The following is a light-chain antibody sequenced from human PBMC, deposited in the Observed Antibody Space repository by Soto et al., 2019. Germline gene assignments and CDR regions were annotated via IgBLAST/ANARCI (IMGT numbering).Light chain of an antibody. CDR3: QQSYSTPLT. CDR1: QIISSY. J-gene: IGKJ4*01. CDR2: AAS. V-gene: IGKV1-39*01. Sequence: DIQMTQSPSSLSASVGDRVTITCRASQIISSYLNWYQQKPGKAPKLLIYAASSLQSGVPSRFSGSGSGTYFSLTISSLQPEDFTTYYCQQSYSTPLTFGGGTDLDIK.